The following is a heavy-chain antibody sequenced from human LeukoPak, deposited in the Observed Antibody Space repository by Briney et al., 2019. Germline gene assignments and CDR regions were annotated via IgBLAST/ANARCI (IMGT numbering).Heavy chain of an antibody. J-gene: IGHJ4*02. CDR2: ISDSGGST. Sequence: QPGGSLRLSCVVSGFTFSRYAMTWVRQAPGKGLEWVSTISDSGGSTYYADSVKGRFSISRDNSRNTLYLHMNSLRAEDTAVYYCAKNNPALVSLYRVFDYWGQGTLVTVSS. CDR3: AKNNPALVSLYRVFDY. V-gene: IGHV3-23*01. CDR1: GFTFSRYA. D-gene: IGHD5/OR15-5a*01.